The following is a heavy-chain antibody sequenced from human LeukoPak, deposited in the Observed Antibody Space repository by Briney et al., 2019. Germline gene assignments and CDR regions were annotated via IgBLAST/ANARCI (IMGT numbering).Heavy chain of an antibody. J-gene: IGHJ4*02. D-gene: IGHD2-2*01. CDR1: GDSVSSTSVA. CDR2: TYYRSKWYN. V-gene: IGHV6-1*01. Sequence: SQTLSLTCAISGDSVSSTSVAWNWIRQSPSRGLEWLGRTYYRSKWYNDYAVSVKSRITINPDTSKNQFSLHLHSVTPEDTAVYYCARDEKCSNYACSFDYWGQGILVTVSS. CDR3: ARDEKCSNYACSFDY.